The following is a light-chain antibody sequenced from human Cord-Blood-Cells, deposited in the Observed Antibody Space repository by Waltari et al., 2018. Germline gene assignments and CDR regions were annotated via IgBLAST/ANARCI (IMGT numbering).Light chain of an antibody. V-gene: IGLV2-14*01. Sequence: QSALTQPASVSGSPGQSITISCTGTSSDVGGYNYVSWYQQHPGKAPKLMIYDVSNRPAGVSNRCSGSKAGNTASLTISGLQAEDGADYYCSSYTSSSTPVVFGGGTKLTVL. CDR3: SSYTSSSTPVV. J-gene: IGLJ2*01. CDR1: SSDVGGYNY. CDR2: DVS.